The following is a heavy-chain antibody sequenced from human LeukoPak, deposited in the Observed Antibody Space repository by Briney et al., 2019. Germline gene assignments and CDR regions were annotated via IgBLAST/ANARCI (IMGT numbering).Heavy chain of an antibody. CDR3: ARDDYGGDSPPFDY. D-gene: IGHD4-23*01. V-gene: IGHV1-69*04. J-gene: IGHJ4*02. CDR1: GGTFSSYA. Sequence: ASVKVSCKASGGTFSSYAISWVRQAPGQGLEWMGRIIPILGIANYAQKFQGRVTITADKSTSTAYMELSSLRSEDTAVYYCARDDYGGDSPPFDYWGQGTLVTVSS. CDR2: IIPILGIA.